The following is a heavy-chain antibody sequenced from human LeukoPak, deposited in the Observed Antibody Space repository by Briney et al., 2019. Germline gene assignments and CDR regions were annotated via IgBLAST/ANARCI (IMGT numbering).Heavy chain of an antibody. CDR2: ISSSGATK. V-gene: IGHV3-48*03. CDR3: ARGEYYGSGNYYFDY. CDR1: GFTVSTFE. D-gene: IGHD3-10*01. Sequence: PGGSLRLSCAASGFTVSTFEMNWVRQAPGKGLEWLSHISSSGATKYYADSVKGRFTISRDNAENSLYLQMNNLRAEDSAIYYCARGEYYGSGNYYFDYWGQGTLVTVSS. J-gene: IGHJ4*02.